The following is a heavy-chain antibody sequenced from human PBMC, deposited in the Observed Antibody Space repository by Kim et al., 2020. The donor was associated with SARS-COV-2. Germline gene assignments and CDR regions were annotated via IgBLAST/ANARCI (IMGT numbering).Heavy chain of an antibody. D-gene: IGHD6-6*01. Sequence: TEYAASVKGRFTISRDDSKSIAYLQMNSLKTEDTAVYYCTRDSLSSSLDCWGQGTLVTVSS. CDR2: T. CDR3: TRDSLSSSLDC. J-gene: IGHJ4*02. V-gene: IGHV3-49*02.